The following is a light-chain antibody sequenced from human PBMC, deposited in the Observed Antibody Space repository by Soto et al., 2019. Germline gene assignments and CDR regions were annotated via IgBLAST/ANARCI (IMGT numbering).Light chain of an antibody. J-gene: IGKJ2*01. CDR2: GAS. Sequence: ETVMTQSPVTLSVSPGERVTISCRASQYISSNLAWYQQKPCQAPRLLIYGASTRATCFPARFSGSGSGTEFTLTITGLQSEDFAVYYCQQYNHWPPYTFGQGTKLEIK. CDR3: QQYNHWPPYT. CDR1: QYISSN. V-gene: IGKV3-15*01.